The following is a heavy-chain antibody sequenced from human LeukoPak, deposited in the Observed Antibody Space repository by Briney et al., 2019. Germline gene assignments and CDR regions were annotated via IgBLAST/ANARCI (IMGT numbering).Heavy chain of an antibody. J-gene: IGHJ4*02. CDR1: GFTFSNAW. D-gene: IGHD3-10*01. CDR3: TTDISGYYYGSGSYVVDY. Sequence: GGSLRLSCAASGFTFSNAWMSWVRQAPGKGLEWVGRIKSKTDGGTTDYAAPVKGRFTISRDDSKNTLYLQMSSLKTEDTAVYYCTTDISGYYYGSGSYVVDYWGQGTLVTVSS. V-gene: IGHV3-15*01. CDR2: IKSKTDGGTT.